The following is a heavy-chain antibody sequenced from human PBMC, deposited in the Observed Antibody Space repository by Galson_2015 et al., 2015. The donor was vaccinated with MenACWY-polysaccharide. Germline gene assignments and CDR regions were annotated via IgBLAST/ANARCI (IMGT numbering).Heavy chain of an antibody. Sequence: SLRLSCAASGFTFSSHWMHWVRQAPGEGRVWGSRINRDACIIKYAGPVKGRFTLSRDNAQNPPYLDMNSLRAEDTAIYFCARDRVDVPVIEAHTIFDYWGQGVLVTVSS. CDR2: INRDACII. CDR3: ARDRVDVPVIEAHTIFDY. D-gene: IGHD2-2*01. CDR1: GFTFSSHW. J-gene: IGHJ4*02. V-gene: IGHV3-74*01.